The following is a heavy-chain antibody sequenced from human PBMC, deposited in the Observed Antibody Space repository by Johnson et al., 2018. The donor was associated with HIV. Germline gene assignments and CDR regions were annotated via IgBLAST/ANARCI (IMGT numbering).Heavy chain of an antibody. CDR2: ISYDESNK. CDR1: GFTFSSYA. CDR3: ARGEWGGGAFDM. Sequence: QVQLVESGGGVVQPGRSLRLSCAASGFTFSSYAMHWVRQAPGKGLEWVAVISYDESNKDYTDSVKGRFTISRDNSKNTLYLQMNSLRAGDTAVYYCARGEWGGGAFDMWGPGTMVTVSS. D-gene: IGHD3-16*01. J-gene: IGHJ3*02. V-gene: IGHV3-30-3*01.